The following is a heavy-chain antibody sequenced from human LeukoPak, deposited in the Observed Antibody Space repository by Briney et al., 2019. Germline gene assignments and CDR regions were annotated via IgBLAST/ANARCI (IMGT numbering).Heavy chain of an antibody. CDR3: ARDVAIFGVVPYWGFDY. CDR1: GYTFTNYA. Sequence: GASVKVSCKASGYTFTNYAISWVRRAPGQGLEWMGWISVFNSKTNYSQQFQGRVTMTTDTSTSTAYMELMSLRSDDTAVYYCARDVAIFGVVPYWGFDYWGQGTLVTVSS. J-gene: IGHJ4*02. D-gene: IGHD3-3*01. CDR2: ISVFNSKT. V-gene: IGHV1-18*01.